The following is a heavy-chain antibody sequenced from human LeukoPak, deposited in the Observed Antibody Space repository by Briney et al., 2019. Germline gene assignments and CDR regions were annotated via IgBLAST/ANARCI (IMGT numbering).Heavy chain of an antibody. D-gene: IGHD3-9*01. CDR3: AKQYYDILTGYRPMYYFDY. V-gene: IGHV3-21*04. J-gene: IGHJ4*02. Sequence: NTGGSLRLSCAASGFTFSSYSMNWVRQAPGKGLEWVSFISSSSSYIYYADSVKGRFTISRDNSKNTLYLQMNSLRAEDTAVYYCAKQYYDILTGYRPMYYFDYWGQGTLVTVSS. CDR1: GFTFSSYS. CDR2: ISSSSSYI.